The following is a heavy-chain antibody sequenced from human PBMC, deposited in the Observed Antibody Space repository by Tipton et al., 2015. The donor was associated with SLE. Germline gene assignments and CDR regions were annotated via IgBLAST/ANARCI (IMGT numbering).Heavy chain of an antibody. Sequence: GSLRLSCAASGFIFSDFYMTWIRQAPGKGLEWVSYISSSGTPVSYADSVKGRFTISRDSATNSLFLQMNSLRADDTAVYYCARGTAMVYDYWGQGTLVTVSS. J-gene: IGHJ4*02. V-gene: IGHV3-11*01. CDR2: ISSSGTPV. CDR1: GFIFSDFY. D-gene: IGHD5-18*01. CDR3: ARGTAMVYDY.